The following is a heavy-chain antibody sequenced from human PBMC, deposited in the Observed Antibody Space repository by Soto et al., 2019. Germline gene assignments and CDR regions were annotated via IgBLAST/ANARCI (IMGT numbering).Heavy chain of an antibody. CDR3: ARGQEGVVATH. Sequence: QVQLQQWGAGLLKPSETLSLNCAVTGGSLSGYYWSWIHQPPGKGLEWIGEVKDGGHTNYSPSLRGRVTISADTSNNQFALRLNAGTAADTGVYYCARGQEGVVATHWDQGSLVTVSS. V-gene: IGHV4-34*01. J-gene: IGHJ4*02. CDR1: GGSLSGYY. CDR2: VKDGGHT. D-gene: IGHD5-12*01.